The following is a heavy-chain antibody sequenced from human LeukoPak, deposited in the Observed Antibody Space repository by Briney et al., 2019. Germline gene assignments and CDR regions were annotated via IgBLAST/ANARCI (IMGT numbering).Heavy chain of an antibody. CDR3: ARDPPRTSLDI. V-gene: IGHV3-66*02. Sequence: GGSLRLSCAASGFTVSSSYMSWVRQAPGKGLEWVSVIYSGGSTYYADSVKGRFTISRDNSKNTLYLQMNSLRAEDTAVYYCARDPPRTSLDIWGQGTMVTVPS. CDR1: GFTVSSSY. CDR2: IYSGGST. J-gene: IGHJ3*02. D-gene: IGHD2-2*01.